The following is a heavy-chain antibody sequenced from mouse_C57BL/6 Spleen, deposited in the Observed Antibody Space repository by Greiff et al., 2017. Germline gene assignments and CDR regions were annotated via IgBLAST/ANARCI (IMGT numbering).Heavy chain of an antibody. V-gene: IGHV1-69*01. CDR1: GYTFTSYW. D-gene: IGHD1-1*01. J-gene: IGHJ2*01. Sequence: QVQLKQSGAELVMPGASVKLSCKASGYTFTSYWMHWVKQRPGQGLEWIGEIDPSDSYTNSNQKFKGKSTLTVDKSSSTAYMQLSSLTSEDSAVYYCARSRAVVAWDCDYWGQGTTLTVSS. CDR3: ARSRAVVAWDCDY. CDR2: IDPSDSYT.